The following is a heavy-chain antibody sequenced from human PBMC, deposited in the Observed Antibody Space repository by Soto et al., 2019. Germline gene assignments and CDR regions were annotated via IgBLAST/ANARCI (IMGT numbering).Heavy chain of an antibody. Sequence: QVQLVQSGAEVKKPGSSVKVSCKASGGTFSSYAISWVRQAPGQGLEWMGGIIPIFGTANYAQKFQGRVTITADESTSTADMELSSLRSEDTAVYYCASRKKTTYGDYDGFDYWGQGTLVTVSS. J-gene: IGHJ4*02. CDR3: ASRKKTTYGDYDGFDY. CDR1: GGTFSSYA. D-gene: IGHD4-17*01. CDR2: IIPIFGTA. V-gene: IGHV1-69*01.